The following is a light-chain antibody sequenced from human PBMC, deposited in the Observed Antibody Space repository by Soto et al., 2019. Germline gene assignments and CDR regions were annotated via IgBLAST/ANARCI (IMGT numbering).Light chain of an antibody. CDR3: QQYAYWWA. V-gene: IGKV3-15*01. CDR2: GAS. CDR1: QNIENH. Sequence: EIVMTQAPATLSLSPGERSTLPCRASQNIENHLAWYQQTPGQAPRLLIHGASTRATGIPTRFSGSGSGTEFTLTISSLQSEDFAVYYCQQYAYWWAFGQGTKVDIK. J-gene: IGKJ1*01.